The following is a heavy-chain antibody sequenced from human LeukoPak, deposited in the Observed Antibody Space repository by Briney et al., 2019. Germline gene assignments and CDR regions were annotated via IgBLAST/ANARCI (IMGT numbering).Heavy chain of an antibody. CDR2: IKQDGSQK. V-gene: IGHV3-7*01. Sequence: PGGSLRLSCAASGFTFSSYWMSWVRQAPGKGPEWVANIKQDGSQKYYVDSVKGRFTISRDNAQNSLYLQMNNLRAEDTAVYYCARSYGHSIDYWGQGTLVTVSS. D-gene: IGHD3-10*01. J-gene: IGHJ4*02. CDR1: GFTFSSYW. CDR3: ARSYGHSIDY.